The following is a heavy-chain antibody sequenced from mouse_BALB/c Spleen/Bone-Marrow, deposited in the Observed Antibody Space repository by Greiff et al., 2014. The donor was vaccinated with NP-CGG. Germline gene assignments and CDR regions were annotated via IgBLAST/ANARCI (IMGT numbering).Heavy chain of an antibody. V-gene: IGHV2-6-5*01. J-gene: IGHJ1*01. CDR3: AKQYGNYDWYFDV. D-gene: IGHD2-1*01. CDR2: IWGGGST. CDR1: GFSLDDYG. Sequence: QVQLQQSGPGLVAPSQRLSITCTVSGFSLDDYGVSWIRQPPGKGLEWLGVIWGGGSTYYNSALKSRLSNSKDNSKSQVFLKMNSLQTDDTAMYYCAKQYGNYDWYFDVWGAGTTVTVSS.